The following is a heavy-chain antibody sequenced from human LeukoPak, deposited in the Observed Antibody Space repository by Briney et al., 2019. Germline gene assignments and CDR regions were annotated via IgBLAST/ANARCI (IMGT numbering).Heavy chain of an antibody. J-gene: IGHJ4*02. CDR3: AKDDEGYY. Sequence: GGSLRVSCTASGFTFSSFAMSWVRQAPGKGLEWVSTITGGSGAKYYADSVKGRFTISRDNAKTSLYLQMNSLRVEDTALYYCAKDDEGYYWGQGVVVTVSS. D-gene: IGHD3-3*01. V-gene: IGHV3-23*01. CDR1: GFTFSSFA. CDR2: ITGGSGAK.